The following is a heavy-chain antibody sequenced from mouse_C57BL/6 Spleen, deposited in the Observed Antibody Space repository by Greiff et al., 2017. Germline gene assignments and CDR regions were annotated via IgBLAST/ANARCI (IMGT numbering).Heavy chain of an antibody. CDR3: ARSGLRRKFAY. J-gene: IGHJ3*01. D-gene: IGHD3-1*01. Sequence: QVQLQQSGPELVKPGASVKLSCKASGYAFSSSWMNWVKQRPGKGLEWIGRIYPGDGDINYNGKFKGKATLTADKSSSTTYMQRRSLTSEDSTVYFWARSGLRRKFAYWGQGTLVTVSA. V-gene: IGHV1-82*01. CDR2: IYPGDGDI. CDR1: GYAFSSSW.